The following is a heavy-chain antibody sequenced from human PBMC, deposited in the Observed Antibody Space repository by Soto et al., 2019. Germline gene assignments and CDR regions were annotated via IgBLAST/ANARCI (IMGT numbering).Heavy chain of an antibody. Sequence: EVQLLESGGGLVQPGGSLRLSCAASGFTFSSYAMSWVRQAPGKGLEWVSAISGSGGSTYYADSVKGRFTISRDNSKNTLELQMNSLRAEDTAVYYCAKDSMVRGVISLDYWGQGTLVTVSS. CDR3: AKDSMVRGVISLDY. CDR1: GFTFSSYA. D-gene: IGHD3-10*01. CDR2: ISGSGGST. J-gene: IGHJ4*02. V-gene: IGHV3-23*01.